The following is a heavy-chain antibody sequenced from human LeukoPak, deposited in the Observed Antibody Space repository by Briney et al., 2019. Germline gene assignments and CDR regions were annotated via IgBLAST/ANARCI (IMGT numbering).Heavy chain of an antibody. Sequence: EPGGSLRLSCTASGFTFSSYDMHWVRQAPGKGLEWVAFIRYDGSNKYYADSVKGRFTISRDNSKNTLYLQMNSLRADDTAVYYCAKAKPKNMVRGLIMRRESRYYLDYWGQGTLVTVSS. V-gene: IGHV3-30*02. CDR3: AKAKPKNMVRGLIMRRESRYYLDY. J-gene: IGHJ4*02. D-gene: IGHD3-10*01. CDR1: GFTFSSYD. CDR2: IRYDGSNK.